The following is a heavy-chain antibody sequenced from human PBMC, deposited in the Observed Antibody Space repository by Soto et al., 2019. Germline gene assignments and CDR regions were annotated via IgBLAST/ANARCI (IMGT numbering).Heavy chain of an antibody. D-gene: IGHD7-27*01. V-gene: IGHV1-18*01. CDR3: ARTGDGNWFES. CDR2: ISGYGDP. J-gene: IGHJ5*01. Sequence: GASVKVSCKTSGYTFSRFGIGWVRQAPEQGLEWMGWISGYGDPDYAQKFQGRLTMTTDTSTSTVYMELSSLRSDDTAVYYCARTGDGNWFESWGQGTLVTVSS. CDR1: GYTFSRFG.